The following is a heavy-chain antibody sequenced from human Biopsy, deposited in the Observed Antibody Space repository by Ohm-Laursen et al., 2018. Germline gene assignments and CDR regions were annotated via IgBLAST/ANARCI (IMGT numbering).Heavy chain of an antibody. Sequence: ASVKVSCKASGYSFTSYYMHWVRQAPGQGLEWMGMINPSGSTTSYPQIFQGRVTMTRDTSKSTVYMELSSLRSADTAVYYCVRNTGWYEDLYYFDYWGQGTLVTVSS. CDR3: VRNTGWYEDLYYFDY. D-gene: IGHD6-19*01. CDR2: INPSGSTT. J-gene: IGHJ4*02. CDR1: GYSFTSYY. V-gene: IGHV1-46*01.